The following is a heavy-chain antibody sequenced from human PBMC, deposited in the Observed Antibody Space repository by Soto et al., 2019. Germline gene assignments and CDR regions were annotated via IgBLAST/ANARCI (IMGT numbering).Heavy chain of an antibody. D-gene: IGHD3-16*01. CDR2: IYYSWST. J-gene: IGHJ3*02. CDR3: ERVQGRGDFDI. V-gene: IGHV4-59*01. CDR1: VCCISSYY. Sequence: SSTXSLTWTLAVCCISSYYLSLIRHPPGKGLEWIGYIYYSWSTSYNPSLKSRVTISVDTSKNQFSLKLRSVTAADTAVYYCERVQGRGDFDIWGQGTMV.